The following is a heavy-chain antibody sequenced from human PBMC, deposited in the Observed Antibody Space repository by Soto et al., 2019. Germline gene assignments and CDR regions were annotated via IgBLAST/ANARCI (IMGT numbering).Heavy chain of an antibody. D-gene: IGHD6-13*01. CDR3: ARALSSAAGLYFDY. Sequence: QVQLQQWGAGLLKPSETLSLTCAVYGGSFSGYYWSWIRQPPGKGLEWIGEINHSGSTNYNPSLKNRVTMSVDTSNNQFSLRLSSLTAADTAVYYCARALSSAAGLYFDYWGQGTLVTVSS. V-gene: IGHV4-34*01. J-gene: IGHJ4*02. CDR2: INHSGST. CDR1: GGSFSGYY.